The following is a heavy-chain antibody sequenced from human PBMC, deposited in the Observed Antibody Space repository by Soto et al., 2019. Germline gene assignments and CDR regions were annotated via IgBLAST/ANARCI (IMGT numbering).Heavy chain of an antibody. D-gene: IGHD1-1*01. V-gene: IGHV3-23*01. J-gene: IGHJ3*02. CDR2: VSGSGGST. Sequence: GGSLRLSCAASGFTFSSYAMSWVRQAPGKGLEWVSAVSGSGGSTYYADSVKGRFTISRDNSKNTLYLQMNSLRAEDTAVYYCAKANHGTIDAFDIRGQGTMVTVSS. CDR1: GFTFSSYA. CDR3: AKANHGTIDAFDI.